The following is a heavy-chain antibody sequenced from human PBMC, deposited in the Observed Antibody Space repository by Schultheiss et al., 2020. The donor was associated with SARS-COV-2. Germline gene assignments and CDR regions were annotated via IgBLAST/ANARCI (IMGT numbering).Heavy chain of an antibody. Sequence: ASVKVSCKASGYTFTGYYMHWVRQAPGQGLEWMGWINPNSGGTNYAQKFQGRVTMTRDTSISTAYMELSSLRSEDTAVYYCAAERGDYGDYWVDPWGQGTLVTVSS. D-gene: IGHD4-17*01. V-gene: IGHV1-2*02. J-gene: IGHJ5*02. CDR3: AAERGDYGDYWVDP. CDR2: INPNSGGT. CDR1: GYTFTGYY.